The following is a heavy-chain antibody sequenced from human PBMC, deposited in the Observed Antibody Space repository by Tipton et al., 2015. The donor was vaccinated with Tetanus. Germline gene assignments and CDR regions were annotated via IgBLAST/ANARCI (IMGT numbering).Heavy chain of an antibody. CDR1: GFTFGYYG. Sequence: QLVQSGGGVVQPGGSLRLSCAASGFTFGYYGMYWVRQAPGKGLEWVAFMEHDGSRTSYADSVKGRFTVSRDNSRNTLFLQMNSLRVEDTAVYYCARENSLTTSSWGQGTQITVSS. V-gene: IGHV3-30*03. J-gene: IGHJ5*02. CDR3: ARENSLTTSS. D-gene: IGHD1-14*01. CDR2: MEHDGSRT.